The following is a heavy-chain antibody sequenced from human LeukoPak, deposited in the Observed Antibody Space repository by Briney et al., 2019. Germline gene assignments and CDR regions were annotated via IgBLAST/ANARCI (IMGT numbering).Heavy chain of an antibody. Sequence: GASVKVSCKASGYTFTNYGFSWVRQAPGQGLEWMGWISAYNGNTNYAQKLQGRVTMTTDTSPSTAYMELRSLRSDDTAVYYCARSQYYYDSSGYYHDAFDIWGQGTMVTVSS. CDR1: GYTFTNYG. V-gene: IGHV1-18*01. CDR3: ARSQYYYDSSGYYHDAFDI. D-gene: IGHD3-22*01. J-gene: IGHJ3*02. CDR2: ISAYNGNT.